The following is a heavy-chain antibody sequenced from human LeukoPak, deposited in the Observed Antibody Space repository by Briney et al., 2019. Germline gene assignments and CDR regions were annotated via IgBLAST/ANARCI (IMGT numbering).Heavy chain of an antibody. J-gene: IGHJ4*02. CDR2: IGSSGGNI. Sequence: GGSLRLSCEVSGIMFNTFGMSWVRQAPGKGLEWVSAIGSSGGNIHYADSVKGRFTISRDNSRYTLYLEVNSLRAEDTAVYYCAKDRGWFGGSLANFDYWGQGTLVTVSS. CDR1: GIMFNTFG. V-gene: IGHV3-23*01. CDR3: AKDRGWFGGSLANFDY. D-gene: IGHD3-10*01.